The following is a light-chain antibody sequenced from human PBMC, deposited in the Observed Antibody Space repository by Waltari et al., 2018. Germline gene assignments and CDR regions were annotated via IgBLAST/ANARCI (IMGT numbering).Light chain of an antibody. CDR1: TNDIGGYDY. V-gene: IGLV2-14*03. J-gene: IGLJ1*01. Sequence: QSALTQPASVSGSPGQSITISCSGSTNDIGGYDYVSWYQHRPYSAPKLLIHDVHNRPSRVSDRFSGSTSGNTASLTIAWLRPEDEADYYCSSYSSATTSYVFGTGTKVTVL. CDR2: DVH. CDR3: SSYSSATTSYV.